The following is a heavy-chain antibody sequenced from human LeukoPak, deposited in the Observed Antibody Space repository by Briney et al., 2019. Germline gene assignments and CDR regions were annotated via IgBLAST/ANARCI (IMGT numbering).Heavy chain of an antibody. CDR3: AREGNGLLSKDFDY. CDR1: GFTFTDYY. Sequence: ASMKVSCKSSGFTFTDYYIHWVRQAPGQGLEWMGYIGPHSSATSSPQEFQGRVTMTRDTSMSTAYMELTRLTSDDTAVYYCAREGNGLLSKDFDYWGQGTLVTVSA. J-gene: IGHJ4*02. CDR2: IGPHSSAT. V-gene: IGHV1-2*02. D-gene: IGHD2/OR15-2a*01.